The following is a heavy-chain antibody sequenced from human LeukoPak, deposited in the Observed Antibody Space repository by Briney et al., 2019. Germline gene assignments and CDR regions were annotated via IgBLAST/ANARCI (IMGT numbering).Heavy chain of an antibody. CDR3: ARDQFSFFRGVRDFDY. CDR1: GYTFTSYG. V-gene: IGHV1-18*01. Sequence: ASVKVSCKASGYTFTSYGISWVRLAPGQGLEWMGWISAYNGNTNYAQKLQGRVTMTTDTSTSTAYMELRSLRSDDTAVYYCARDQFSFFRGVRDFDYWGQGTLVTVSS. J-gene: IGHJ4*02. D-gene: IGHD3-10*01. CDR2: ISAYNGNT.